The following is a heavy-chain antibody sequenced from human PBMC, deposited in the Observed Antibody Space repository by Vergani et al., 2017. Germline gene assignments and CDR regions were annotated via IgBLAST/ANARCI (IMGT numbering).Heavy chain of an antibody. D-gene: IGHD2-2*01. CDR1: GFTFSSYS. V-gene: IGHV3-48*04. Sequence: EVQLVESGGGLVQPGGSLRLSCAASGFTFSSYSMNWVRQAPGKGLEWVSYISSSSSTIDYADSVKGRFTISRDNAKNSLYLQMNSLRAEDTAVYYCAREGLRSTDAFDIWGQGTMVTVSS. J-gene: IGHJ3*02. CDR2: ISSSSSTI. CDR3: AREGLRSTDAFDI.